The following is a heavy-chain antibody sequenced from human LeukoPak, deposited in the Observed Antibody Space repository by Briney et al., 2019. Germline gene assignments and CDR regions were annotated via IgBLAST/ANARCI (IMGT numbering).Heavy chain of an antibody. CDR1: ASTFTNYW. J-gene: IGHJ4*02. D-gene: IGHD3-22*01. V-gene: IGHV3-7*01. Sequence: GGSLRLSCAASASTFTNYWMTWVRQAPGKGLEWVANIKQDGSEKHYGDSVKGRFAISRDNAKNSLYLQMNSLRAEDTAVYYCASRYYYDSSGYYYYFDYWGQGTLVTVSS. CDR2: IKQDGSEK. CDR3: ASRYYYDSSGYYYYFDY.